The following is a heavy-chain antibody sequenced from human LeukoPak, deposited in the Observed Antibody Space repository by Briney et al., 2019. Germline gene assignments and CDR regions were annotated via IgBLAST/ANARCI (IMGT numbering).Heavy chain of an antibody. CDR1: GITFGYYN. CDR3: ARESSGVLGFDY. D-gene: IGHD3-10*01. Sequence: PGGSLRLSCAASGITFGYYNMNWVRQAPGKGLEWISYISSSSSIIYNADSVKGRFTISRDNARNSLYLQMNSLRAEDTAVYYCARESSGVLGFDYWGQGTLVTVSS. CDR2: ISSSSSII. J-gene: IGHJ4*02. V-gene: IGHV3-48*01.